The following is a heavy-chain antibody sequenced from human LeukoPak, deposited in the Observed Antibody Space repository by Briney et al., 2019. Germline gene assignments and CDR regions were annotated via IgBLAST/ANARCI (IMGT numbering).Heavy chain of an antibody. J-gene: IGHJ4*02. Sequence: GASVKVSCKASRYTFTGYYMQCVRQAPGQGLEWMGWINPNSVGTNYTQKFQGRVTISRDTSISTPYMELSRLRYDDTPVYYTAIYRYSYDSSRYYYDSYCDFGGQGTLVSVPT. CDR2: INPNSVGT. CDR3: AIYRYSYDSSRYYYDSYCDF. CDR1: RYTFTGYY. D-gene: IGHD3-22*01. V-gene: IGHV1-2*02.